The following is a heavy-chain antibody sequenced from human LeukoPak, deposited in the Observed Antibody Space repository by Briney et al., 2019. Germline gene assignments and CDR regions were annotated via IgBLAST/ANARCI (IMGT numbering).Heavy chain of an antibody. CDR1: GHTFTGYY. Sequence: VASVKVSCTASGHTFTGYYMHWVRQAPGQGLEWMGWINPNSGGTNYAQKFQGRVTMTRDTSISTAYMELSRLRSDDTAVYYCARDHWNSDAFDIWGQGTMVTVSS. D-gene: IGHD1/OR15-1a*01. J-gene: IGHJ3*02. CDR3: ARDHWNSDAFDI. CDR2: INPNSGGT. V-gene: IGHV1-2*02.